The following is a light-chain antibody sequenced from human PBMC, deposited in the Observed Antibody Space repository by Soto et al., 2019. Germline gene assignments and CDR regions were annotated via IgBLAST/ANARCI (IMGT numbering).Light chain of an antibody. V-gene: IGKV3-15*01. CDR3: QQYNKWPWT. CDR2: GAS. J-gene: IGKJ1*01. Sequence: EIVMTQSPATLSVSPVERATLSCRASQSVSSNLAWYQQKPGQAPRLLIYGASPRATGIPGRFSGSGSGTVFTLTISSLQSEDFGVYYCQQYNKWPWTFGRGTKVDIK. CDR1: QSVSSN.